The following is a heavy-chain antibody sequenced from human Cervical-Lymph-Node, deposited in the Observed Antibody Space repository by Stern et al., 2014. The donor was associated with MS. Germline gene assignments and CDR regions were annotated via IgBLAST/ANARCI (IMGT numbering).Heavy chain of an antibody. CDR3: ARDPRREGATRGGLDV. CDR2: IHHLGTT. J-gene: IGHJ6*02. V-gene: IGHV4-31*03. CDR1: GVSISSDGNY. Sequence: VQLLESGPGLVKPSETLSLTCTVSGVSISSDGNYWSWVRQHPAKGLEWIGFIHHLGTTNYNPALKSRVTISMDTSKNQFSLRVASVTVADTAMYYCARDPRREGATRGGLDVWGQGTTVTVSS. D-gene: IGHD1-26*01.